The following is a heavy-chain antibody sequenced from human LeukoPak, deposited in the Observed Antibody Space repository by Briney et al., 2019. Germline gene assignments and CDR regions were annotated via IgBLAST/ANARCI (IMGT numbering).Heavy chain of an antibody. Sequence: PSETLSLTCTVSGGSISSSSYYWGWSRQPPGKGLEWIGSIYYSGSTYYNPSLKSRVTISVDTSKNQFSLKLSSVTAADTAVYYCASLYCSSTSCYYFDYWGQGTLVTVSS. V-gene: IGHV4-39*01. CDR2: IYYSGST. CDR3: ASLYCSSTSCYYFDY. J-gene: IGHJ4*02. D-gene: IGHD2-2*01. CDR1: GGSISSSSYY.